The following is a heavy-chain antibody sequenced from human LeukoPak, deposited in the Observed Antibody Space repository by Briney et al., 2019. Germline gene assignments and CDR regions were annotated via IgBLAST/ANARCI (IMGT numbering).Heavy chain of an antibody. CDR2: IYPGDSDT. Sequence: GGSLRLSCKGSGYSFTSYWIGWVRQMPGKGLEWMGIIYPGDSDTRYSPSFQGQVTISADKSISTAYLQWSSLKASDTAMYYCARSTQWLVPYYLDYWGQGTLVTVSS. CDR1: GYSFTSYW. V-gene: IGHV5-51*01. J-gene: IGHJ4*02. D-gene: IGHD6-19*01. CDR3: ARSTQWLVPYYLDY.